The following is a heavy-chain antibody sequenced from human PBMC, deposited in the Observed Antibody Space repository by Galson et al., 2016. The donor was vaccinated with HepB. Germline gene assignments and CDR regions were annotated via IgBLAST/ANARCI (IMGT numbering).Heavy chain of an antibody. J-gene: IGHJ4*02. CDR1: GFTFGDMW. D-gene: IGHD3-16*01. Sequence: FLRLSCAASGFTFGDMWMSWVRQAPGKGLERVGRVKSNSFGAATDYAVSVKGRFTISRDDSENTLRLQMNSLRVEDTGVYYCTTDFEGAGGPKFDNWGQGTLVTVSS. CDR3: TTDFEGAGGPKFDN. V-gene: IGHV3-15*01. CDR2: VKSNSFGAAT.